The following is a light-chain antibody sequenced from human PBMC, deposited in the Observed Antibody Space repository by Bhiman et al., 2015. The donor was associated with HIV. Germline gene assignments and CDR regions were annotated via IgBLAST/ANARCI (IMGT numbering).Light chain of an antibody. Sequence: QSALTQPASVSGSPGQSITISCTGTSSDVGGYNYVSWCQQHPDKAPKLMIYDVSNRPSGVSNRFSGSKSGNTASLTISGLQTEDEADYYCSSYTSSSTYVFGSGTKVTVL. CDR3: SSYTSSSTYV. CDR2: DVS. V-gene: IGLV2-14*03. J-gene: IGLJ1*01. CDR1: SSDVGGYNY.